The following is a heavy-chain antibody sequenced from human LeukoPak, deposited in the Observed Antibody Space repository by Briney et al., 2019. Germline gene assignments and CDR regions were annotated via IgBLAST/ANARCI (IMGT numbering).Heavy chain of an antibody. CDR1: GFTVSSNY. D-gene: IGHD2-2*01. Sequence: PGGSLRLSCAASGFTVSSNYMSWVRQAPGKGLEWVSVIYSCGSTYYADSVKGRFTISRDNSKNTLYLQINSLRAEDTAVYYCARVRYGGYCSSTSYEFDYWGQGTLVTVSS. CDR2: IYSCGST. V-gene: IGHV3-66*03. J-gene: IGHJ4*02. CDR3: ARVRYGGYCSSTSYEFDY.